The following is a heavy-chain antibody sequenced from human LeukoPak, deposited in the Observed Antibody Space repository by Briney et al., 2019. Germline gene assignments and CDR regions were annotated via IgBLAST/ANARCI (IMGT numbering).Heavy chain of an antibody. CDR2: IYYSGST. Sequence: SETLSLTCTVSGGSLSSGDYYWSWIRQPPGKGLEWIGYIYYSGSTYYNPSLKSRVTISVDTSKNQFSLKVSSVTAADTAVYYCARATAQDDAFDIWGQGTMVTVSS. CDR1: GGSLSSGDYY. D-gene: IGHD1-1*01. J-gene: IGHJ3*02. CDR3: ARATAQDDAFDI. V-gene: IGHV4-30-4*01.